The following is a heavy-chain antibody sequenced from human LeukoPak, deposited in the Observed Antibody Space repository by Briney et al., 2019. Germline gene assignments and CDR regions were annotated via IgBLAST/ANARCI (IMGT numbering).Heavy chain of an antibody. V-gene: IGHV4-59*01. D-gene: IGHD1-26*01. CDR1: GGSISNYY. CDR2: IYYSGST. Sequence: GSLSLTCTVSGGSISNYYWSWIRQPPGKGLEWIGHIYYSGSTNYNPSLKSRVTISVDTSKNQFSLKLSSVTAADTAVYYCARVSGSYFRSRYYFDYWGQGTLVTVSS. J-gene: IGHJ4*02. CDR3: ARVSGSYFRSRYYFDY.